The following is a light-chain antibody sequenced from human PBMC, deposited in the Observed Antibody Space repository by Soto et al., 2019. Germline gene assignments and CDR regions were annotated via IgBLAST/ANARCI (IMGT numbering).Light chain of an antibody. CDR1: ENVGTN. J-gene: IGKJ4*01. CDR3: QQYNNWGLS. Sequence: IVLTQSPATLSVSPGERVTLSCRASENVGTNLAWYQQRPCQPPRLLIYGSSTRATGISATFSGSGSRTEFTLTISSLQSEDSAVYYFQQYNNWGLSFGGGTRVEIK. V-gene: IGKV3D-15*01. CDR2: GSS.